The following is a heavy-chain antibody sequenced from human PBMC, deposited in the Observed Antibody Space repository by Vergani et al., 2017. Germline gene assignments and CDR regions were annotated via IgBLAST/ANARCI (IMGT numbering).Heavy chain of an antibody. CDR1: GGSFSGYY. CDR3: ARGRSSWYARPEFVVWFDP. CDR2: INHSGST. V-gene: IGHV4-34*01. J-gene: IGHJ5*02. Sequence: QVQLQQWGAGLLKPSETLSLTCAVYGGSFSGYYWSWIRQPPGTGLEWTGEINHSGSTNYNPSLKSRVTISVDTSKNQFSLKLSSVTAADTAGYYCARGRSSWYARPEFVVWFDPWGQGTLVTVSS. D-gene: IGHD6-13*01.